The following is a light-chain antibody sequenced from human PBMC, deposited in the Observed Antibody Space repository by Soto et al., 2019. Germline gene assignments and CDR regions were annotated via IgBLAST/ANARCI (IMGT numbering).Light chain of an antibody. Sequence: QSALTQPASVSGSPGQSITISCTGTSSDVGFYNYVSWYQQQHPGKAPKLMIYEVDNRPSGVSIRFSGSKSGNTASLTISGLQAEDEADYSCCSYAGSYTFVFGTGTKVTVL. CDR2: EVD. J-gene: IGLJ1*01. CDR1: SSDVGFYNY. V-gene: IGLV2-14*01. CDR3: CSYAGSYTFV.